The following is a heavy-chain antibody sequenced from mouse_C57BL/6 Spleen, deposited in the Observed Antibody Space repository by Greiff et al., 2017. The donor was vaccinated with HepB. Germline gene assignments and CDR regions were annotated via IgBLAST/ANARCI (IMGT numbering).Heavy chain of an antibody. Sequence: VQLKESGGGLVKPGGSLKLSCAASGFTFSSYAMSWVRQTPEKRLEWVATISDGGSYTYYPDNVKGRFTISRDNAKNNLYLQMSHLKSEDTAMYYCARDPYYYGSSYAMDYWGQGTSVTVSS. CDR3: ARDPYYYGSSYAMDY. D-gene: IGHD1-1*01. CDR2: ISDGGSYT. J-gene: IGHJ4*01. V-gene: IGHV5-4*01. CDR1: GFTFSSYA.